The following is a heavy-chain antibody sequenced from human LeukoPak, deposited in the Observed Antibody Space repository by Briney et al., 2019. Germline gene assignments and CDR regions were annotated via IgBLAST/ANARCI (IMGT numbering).Heavy chain of an antibody. Sequence: SETLSLTCTVSGASISSSYWSWVRQPPGKRLEWIGFIYYNGNTNSNPPLKSRVTISVDTSKNQFSLKLSSVTAADTALYYCVRGNYDDRGYSNAFDIWGQGAMVVVSS. V-gene: IGHV4-59*01. CDR2: IYYNGNT. CDR1: GASISSSY. CDR3: VRGNYDDRGYSNAFDI. J-gene: IGHJ3*02. D-gene: IGHD2-15*01.